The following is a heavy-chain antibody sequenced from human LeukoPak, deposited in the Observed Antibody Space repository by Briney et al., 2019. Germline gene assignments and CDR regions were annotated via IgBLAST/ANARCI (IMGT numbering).Heavy chain of an antibody. CDR3: ARDRNYDILTGYYDYYYYGMDV. CDR2: IYSSGST. CDR1: GGFVSSGTNH. J-gene: IGHJ6*02. D-gene: IGHD3-9*01. V-gene: IGHV4-61*01. Sequence: SETLSLTCTVSGGFVSSGTNHWGWIRQPPGKGLEYIGYIYSSGSTNYNPSLKSRVTISVDTSKNQFSLKLSSVTAADTAVYYCARDRNYDILTGYYDYYYYGMDVWGQGTTVTVSS.